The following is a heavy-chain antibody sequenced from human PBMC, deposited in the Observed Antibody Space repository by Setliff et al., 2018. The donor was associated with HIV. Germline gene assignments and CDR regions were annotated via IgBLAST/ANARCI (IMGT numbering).Heavy chain of an antibody. CDR3: VRDKDGYNY. D-gene: IGHD5-12*01. V-gene: IGHV3-74*01. J-gene: IGHJ4*02. Sequence: LRLSCAASGFTFSDYLMHWVRQVPGRGLVWISRITTDGRTTTYADSVQGRFTISRDNTKNTLYLQMNSLRAEDTAIYYCVRDKDGYNYWGQGTLVTVSS. CDR1: GFTFSDYL. CDR2: ITTDGRTT.